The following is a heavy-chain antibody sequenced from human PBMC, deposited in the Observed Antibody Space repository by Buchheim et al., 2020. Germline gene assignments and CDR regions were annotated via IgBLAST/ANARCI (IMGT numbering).Heavy chain of an antibody. Sequence: EVQLVESGGGLVKPGGSLRLSCAASGLTFSSYSMNWVRQAPGKGLEWVSSISSSSSYIYYADSVKGRFTISRDNAKNSLYLQMNSLRAEDTAVYYCAREKGYSYGYGYFDLWGRGTL. D-gene: IGHD5-18*01. CDR1: GLTFSSYS. CDR3: AREKGYSYGYGYFDL. CDR2: ISSSSSYI. J-gene: IGHJ2*01. V-gene: IGHV3-21*01.